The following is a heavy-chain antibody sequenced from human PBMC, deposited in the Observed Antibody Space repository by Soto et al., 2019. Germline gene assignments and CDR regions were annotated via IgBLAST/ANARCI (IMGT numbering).Heavy chain of an antibody. CDR1: GFTFSSYG. CDR3: APWFGAFDY. CDR2: ISYDGSNK. J-gene: IGHJ4*02. D-gene: IGHD3-10*01. V-gene: IGHV3-30*03. Sequence: QVQLVESGGGVVQPGRSLRLSCAASGFTFSSYGMHWVRQAPGKGLEWVAVISYDGSNKYYADSVKGRLTISRDTSKNTLYRQMNSLRAEDTAVYYCAPWFGAFDYWGQGTLVTVSS.